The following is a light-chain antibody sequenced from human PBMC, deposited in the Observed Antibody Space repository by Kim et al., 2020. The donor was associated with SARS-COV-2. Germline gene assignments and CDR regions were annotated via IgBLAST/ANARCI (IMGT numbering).Light chain of an antibody. J-gene: IGKJ5*01. CDR2: GAS. V-gene: IGKV1-17*01. Sequence: ASVGDRVTITCRASQDIGNDLGWYQQSPGRAPKRLIYGASNLQSGVPSRFSGSGSETEFTLTINSLQPEEFATYFCLQHRTYPITFGQGTRLEIK. CDR1: QDIGND. CDR3: LQHRTYPIT.